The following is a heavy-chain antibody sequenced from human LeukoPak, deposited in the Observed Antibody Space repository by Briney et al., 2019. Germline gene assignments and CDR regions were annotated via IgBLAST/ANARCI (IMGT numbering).Heavy chain of an antibody. Sequence: WVRQPPGKGLEWIGSIYYSGSTYYNPSLKSRVTISVDTSKNQFSLKLSSVTAADTAVYYCARMENPYYYDSSGYPHWYFDLWGRGTLVTVSS. V-gene: IGHV4-39*01. CDR2: IYYSGST. CDR3: ARMENPYYYDSSGYPHWYFDL. D-gene: IGHD3-22*01. J-gene: IGHJ2*01.